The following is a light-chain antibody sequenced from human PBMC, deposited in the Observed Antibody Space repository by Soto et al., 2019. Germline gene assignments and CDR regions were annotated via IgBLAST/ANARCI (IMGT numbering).Light chain of an antibody. J-gene: IGKJ2*01. CDR1: QSVLYSSNNKNY. CDR3: QQYYGTPYT. CDR2: WAS. V-gene: IGKV4-1*01. Sequence: DIVTTQSPDSLAVSLGERATINCKPSQSVLYSSNNKNYLAWYQQKPGQPPKLLIYWASTRESGVPDRFSGSGSGTDFTLTISSLQAEDGAVYYCQQYYGTPYTFGQGTKLEIK.